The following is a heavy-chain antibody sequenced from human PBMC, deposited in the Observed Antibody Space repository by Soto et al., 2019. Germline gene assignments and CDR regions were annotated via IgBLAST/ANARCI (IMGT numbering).Heavy chain of an antibody. CDR2: ISGTGGST. CDR3: AKEQISKATYY. J-gene: IGHJ4*02. V-gene: IGHV3-23*01. CDR1: GFTFSNYA. Sequence: EVQLLESGGGLVQPGGSLRLSCAASGFTFSNYAMSWVRQAPGRGLEWVSIISGTGGSTYYADSVEGRFTIARDNSKNTLYLQMNSLRAEDTALYYCAKEQISKATYYRGKGTLVTIFS.